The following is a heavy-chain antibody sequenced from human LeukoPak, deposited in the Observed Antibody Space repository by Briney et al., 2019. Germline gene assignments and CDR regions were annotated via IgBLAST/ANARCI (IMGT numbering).Heavy chain of an antibody. J-gene: IGHJ4*02. CDR2: FYYSGST. CDR1: GGSITSSNYY. V-gene: IGHV4-39*01. CDR3: VYYYGSGSVEY. Sequence: PSESLSLTCTVSGGSITSSNYYWGWIRQPPGKGLEWIGSFYYSGSTNYNPSLKSRVTISVDTSKNQFSLKLSSVTAADTAVYYCVYYYGSGSVEYWGQGTLVTVSS. D-gene: IGHD3-10*01.